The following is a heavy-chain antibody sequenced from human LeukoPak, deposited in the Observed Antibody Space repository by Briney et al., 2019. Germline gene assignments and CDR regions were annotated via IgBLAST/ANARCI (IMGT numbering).Heavy chain of an antibody. CDR1: GGSISSYY. CDR3: AVGAYYYYMGV. Sequence: SETLSLTCTVSGGSISSYYWSWIRQPPGKGPEWIGYIYYSGSTNYNPSLKSRVTISVDTSKNQFSLKLSSVTAADTAVYYCAVGAYYYYMGVWGKGTTVTVSS. D-gene: IGHD3-16*01. V-gene: IGHV4-59*01. CDR2: IYYSGST. J-gene: IGHJ6*03.